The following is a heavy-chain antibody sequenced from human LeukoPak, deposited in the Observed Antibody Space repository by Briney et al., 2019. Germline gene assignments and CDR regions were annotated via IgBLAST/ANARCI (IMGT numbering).Heavy chain of an antibody. D-gene: IGHD2-2*01. Sequence: GESLKISCKGSGYSFTSYWIGWVRQMPGEGLEGMGIIYPGDSDTRYSPSFQGQVTISADKSISTAYLQWSSLEASDTAMYYCARSYCSSTSCPPGSYYYYMDVWGKGTTVTVSS. V-gene: IGHV5-51*01. CDR2: IYPGDSDT. J-gene: IGHJ6*03. CDR1: GYSFTSYW. CDR3: ARSYCSSTSCPPGSYYYYMDV.